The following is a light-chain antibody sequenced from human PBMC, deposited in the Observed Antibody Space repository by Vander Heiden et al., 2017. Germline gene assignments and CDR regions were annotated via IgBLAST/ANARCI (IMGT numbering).Light chain of an antibody. CDR3: QQYSDWPQT. J-gene: IGKJ1*01. CDR1: QSVSSN. Sequence: EIVMTQSPATLSVSPGEGATLSCRASQSVSSNLAWFQQKVGQAPRLLMYDASTRATGIPARFSGSGSGTEFALTISSLQSEDFAVYYCQQYSDWPQTFGQGTKVEIK. CDR2: DAS. V-gene: IGKV3-15*01.